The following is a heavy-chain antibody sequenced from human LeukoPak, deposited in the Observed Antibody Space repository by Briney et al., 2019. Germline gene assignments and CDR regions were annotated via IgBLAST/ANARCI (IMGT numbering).Heavy chain of an antibody. Sequence: PGGSLRLSCAASGFTFSSCAMSWVRQAPGKGLEWVAIIWSDGNNKYYADSVEGRFTISRDTSKNALFLQMNSLRAEDTAVYYCARGQPGVAAAGNLDYWGQGTLVTVSS. CDR3: ARGQPGVAAAGNLDY. CDR1: GFTFSSCA. CDR2: IWSDGNNK. V-gene: IGHV3-33*08. J-gene: IGHJ4*02. D-gene: IGHD6-13*01.